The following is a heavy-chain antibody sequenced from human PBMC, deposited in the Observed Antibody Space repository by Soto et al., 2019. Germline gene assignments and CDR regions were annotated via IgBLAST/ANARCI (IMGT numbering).Heavy chain of an antibody. J-gene: IGHJ4*02. CDR2: NLPIFGIG. CDR1: GGTFRNHF. CDR3: ARDEDHYFDTKGYYPMKF. D-gene: IGHD3-22*01. Sequence: QVQLVQSGAEMKKPGSSVKVSCKASGGTFRNHFISWVRQAPGQGLEWMGGNLPIFGIGNSTQKFQDRVTIPADESTSTAYMELSSLRLGDTAVYFCARDEDHYFDTKGYYPMKFWGQGTLVTVS. V-gene: IGHV1-69*01.